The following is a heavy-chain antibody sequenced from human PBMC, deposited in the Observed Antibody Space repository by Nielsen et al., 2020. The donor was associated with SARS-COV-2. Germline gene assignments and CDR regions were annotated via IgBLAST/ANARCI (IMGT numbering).Heavy chain of an antibody. Sequence: SVKVSCKASGYTFTSYGISWVRQAPGQGLEWMGGIIPIFGTANYAQKFQGRVTITADESTSTAYMELSSLRSEDTAVYYCARYLGAGTPFDYWGQGTLVTVSS. D-gene: IGHD6-13*01. V-gene: IGHV1-69*13. J-gene: IGHJ4*02. CDR2: IIPIFGTA. CDR3: ARYLGAGTPFDY. CDR1: GYTFTSYG.